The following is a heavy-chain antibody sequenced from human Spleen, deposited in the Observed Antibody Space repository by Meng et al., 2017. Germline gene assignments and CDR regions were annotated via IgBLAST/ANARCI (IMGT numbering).Heavy chain of an antibody. V-gene: IGHV3-23*01. CDR3: AKDIGYSSGRLLDY. D-gene: IGHD6-19*01. J-gene: IGHJ4*02. Sequence: GESLKISCAAPEFTLSRYAMTWVRQAPGKGLEWVSSITNSGDSTYYADSVKGRFTISRDNSKNTLYLQMNSLRAEDTAIYYCAKDIGYSSGRLLDYWGQGTLVTVSS. CDR2: ITNSGDST. CDR1: EFTLSRYA.